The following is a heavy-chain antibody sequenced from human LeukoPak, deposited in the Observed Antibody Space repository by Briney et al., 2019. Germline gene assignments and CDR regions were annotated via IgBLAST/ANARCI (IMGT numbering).Heavy chain of an antibody. V-gene: IGHV3-7*01. D-gene: IGHD3-22*01. CDR1: GFTFSSKW. CDR2: IKHDGSEK. Sequence: GGSLRLSCAASGFTFSSKWMSWVRQAPGKGLEWVANIKHDGSEKYYVDSVKGRFTISRDNAKNSLYLQMNSLRAEDTAVYYCARGYYYDSSGYYYGEGDWGQGTLVTVSS. J-gene: IGHJ4*02. CDR3: ARGYYYDSSGYYYGEGD.